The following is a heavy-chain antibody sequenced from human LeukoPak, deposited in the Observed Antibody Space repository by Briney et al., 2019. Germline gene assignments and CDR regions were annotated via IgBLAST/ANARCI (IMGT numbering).Heavy chain of an antibody. Sequence: PGGSLRLSCAASGFTFSNYNMNWVRQTPGKGLEWVSYVSPNGYTIHYADSVKGRFTISRDNAKDSLYLQMNSLRAEDTAVYYCATPRSYSYDLDYWGQGTLVTVSS. CDR1: GFTFSNYN. CDR2: VSPNGYTI. J-gene: IGHJ4*02. D-gene: IGHD5-12*01. V-gene: IGHV3-48*01. CDR3: ATPRSYSYDLDY.